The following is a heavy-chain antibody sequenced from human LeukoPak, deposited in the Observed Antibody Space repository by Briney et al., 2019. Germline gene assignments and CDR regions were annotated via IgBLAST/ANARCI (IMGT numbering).Heavy chain of an antibody. Sequence: PGGSLRLSCAVSGFTFSNYWKSWVRQAPGKGLEWVANIKNDGSEKYYADSVKGRFTISRDNAKNLLNLQMNSLRAEDTAVYYCASIRPDVLTGYYIDYWGQGTLVTVSS. D-gene: IGHD3-9*01. V-gene: IGHV3-7*01. CDR2: IKNDGSEK. CDR3: ASIRPDVLTGYYIDY. CDR1: GFTFSNYW. J-gene: IGHJ4*02.